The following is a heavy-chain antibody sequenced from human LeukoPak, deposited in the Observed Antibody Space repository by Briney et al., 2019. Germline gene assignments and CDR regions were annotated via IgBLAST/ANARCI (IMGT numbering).Heavy chain of an antibody. CDR2: INTGNGNT. CDR3: ARVPLHDDSRHYYPH. CDR1: GYTFTNYG. J-gene: IGHJ1*01. D-gene: IGHD3-22*01. Sequence: ASVKVACKPSGYTFTNYGMHWVRQAPRQSPEWMGWINTGNGNTKSSQKFQDRVTLTRDTSASTGYMELNSLGSEDTAVYYCARVPLHDDSRHYYPHWGQGTPVTVSS. V-gene: IGHV1-3*04.